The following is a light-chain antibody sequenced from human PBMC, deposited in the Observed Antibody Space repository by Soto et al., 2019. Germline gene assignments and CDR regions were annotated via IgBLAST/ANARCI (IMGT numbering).Light chain of an antibody. V-gene: IGKV3-20*01. CDR1: QSVGSSY. J-gene: IGKJ2*01. CDR2: GTS. Sequence: EVVLTQSPGTLSLSPGERATLSCRASQSVGSSYLAWYQQRPGQAPRLLISGTSSRATGIPDRFSGSGSGTEFTLTISRLEPEDFAVYYCLQYGSSPYAFGQGTKLESK. CDR3: LQYGSSPYA.